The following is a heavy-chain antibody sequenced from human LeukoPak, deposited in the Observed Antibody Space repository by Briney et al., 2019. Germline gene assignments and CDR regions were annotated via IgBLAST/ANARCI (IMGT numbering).Heavy chain of an antibody. D-gene: IGHD3-22*01. V-gene: IGHV4-30-4*08. Sequence: PSETLSLTRTVSGGSISRGDYYWSWIRQPPGKGLEWIGYIYYGGSTYYNPSLKSRVTISVDTSKNQFSLKLSSVTAADTAVYYCARDSSGPGVDYWGQGTLVTVSS. CDR3: ARDSSGPGVDY. J-gene: IGHJ4*02. CDR2: IYYGGST. CDR1: GGSISRGDYY.